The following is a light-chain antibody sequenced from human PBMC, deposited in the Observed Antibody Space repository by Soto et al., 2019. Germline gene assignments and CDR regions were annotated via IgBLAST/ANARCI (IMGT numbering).Light chain of an antibody. CDR3: CSYAGTYTYG. CDR2: DVS. Sequence: PRSVSGSPGHSLTISCTGTSSDVVGYNYVSWYEQHPDKAPKVMIYDVSKRPSGVPDRFSGSKSGNTASLTISGLQAEDEADYYCCSYAGTYTYGFGSGTKVTVL. V-gene: IGLV2-11*01. CDR1: SSDVVGYNY. J-gene: IGLJ1*01.